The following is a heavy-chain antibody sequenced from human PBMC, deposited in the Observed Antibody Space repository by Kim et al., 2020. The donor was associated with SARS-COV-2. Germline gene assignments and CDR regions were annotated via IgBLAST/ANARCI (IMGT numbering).Heavy chain of an antibody. Sequence: TESTPALERRVTISVDTSKNQFSLRLTSVTAADTAVYFCASGIAVAGDDYWGQGTLVTVSS. CDR3: ASGIAVAGDDY. CDR2: T. D-gene: IGHD6-19*01. J-gene: IGHJ4*02. V-gene: IGHV4-39*01.